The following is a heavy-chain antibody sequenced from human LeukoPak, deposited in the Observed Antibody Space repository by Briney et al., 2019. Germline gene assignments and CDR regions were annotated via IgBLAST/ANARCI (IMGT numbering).Heavy chain of an antibody. D-gene: IGHD6-19*01. CDR2: ISGSGGST. CDR3: AKDRRGNSSGWYYYYYYMDV. J-gene: IGHJ6*03. Sequence: GGSLRLSCAASGFTFSSYGMSWVRQAPGKGLEWVSAISGSGGSTYYADSVKGRFTISRDNSKNTLYLQMNSLRAEDTAVYYCAKDRRGNSSGWYYYYYYMDVWGKGTTVTISS. V-gene: IGHV3-23*01. CDR1: GFTFSSYG.